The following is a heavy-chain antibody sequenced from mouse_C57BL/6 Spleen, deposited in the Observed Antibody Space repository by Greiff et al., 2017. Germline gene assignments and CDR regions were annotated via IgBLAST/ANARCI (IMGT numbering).Heavy chain of an antibody. CDR1: GYAFSSSW. CDR3: ARSRQDYGSSFDY. CDR2: IYPGDGDT. J-gene: IGHJ2*01. V-gene: IGHV1-82*01. Sequence: VQLQQSGPELVKPGASVTISCKASGYAFSSSWMNWVKQRPGKGLEWIGRIYPGDGDTNYNGKFKGKATLTADKSSSTAYMQLSSLTSEDSAVYFCARSRQDYGSSFDYWGQGTTLTVSS. D-gene: IGHD1-1*01.